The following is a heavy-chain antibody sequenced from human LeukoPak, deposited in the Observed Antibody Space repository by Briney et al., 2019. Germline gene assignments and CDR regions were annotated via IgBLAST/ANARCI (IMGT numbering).Heavy chain of an antibody. Sequence: GGSLRLSCAASGFTFDDYGMSWVRQAPGKGLEWVSGINWNGGSTGYADSVKGRFTISRDNAKNSLYLQMNSLRAEDTALYYCARGRGYSGYDPTYYYMDVWGKGTTVTVSS. V-gene: IGHV3-20*04. CDR3: ARGRGYSGYDPTYYYMDV. D-gene: IGHD5-12*01. CDR1: GFTFDDYG. CDR2: INWNGGST. J-gene: IGHJ6*03.